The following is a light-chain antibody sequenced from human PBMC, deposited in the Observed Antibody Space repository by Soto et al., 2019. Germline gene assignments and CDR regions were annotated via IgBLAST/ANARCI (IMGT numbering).Light chain of an antibody. J-gene: IGLJ2*01. CDR2: EVT. CDR1: SSDVGGYNF. CDR3: SSYTASNTVA. V-gene: IGLV2-14*01. Sequence: QSVLTQPASVSGSPGQSITISCTGTSSDVGGYNFVSWYHQHPGKAPKLMIYEVTKRPSGISSRFSASKSGNTASLTISDLQADDEGDYYCSSYTASNTVAFGGGTQLTVL.